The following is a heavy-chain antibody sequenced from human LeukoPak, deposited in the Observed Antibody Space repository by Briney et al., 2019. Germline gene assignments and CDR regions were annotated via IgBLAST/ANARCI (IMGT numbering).Heavy chain of an antibody. CDR2: INQDVSEL. J-gene: IGHJ4*02. CDR1: GFSFSSYW. Sequence: GGSRRPSRGASGFSFSSYWMTWAGQAPGKGREWGANINQDVSELYYVDPVKGRFPISRDNAKSPLYLQMNSLRAEDPAVYYWARDNTPAVAYWGQGTLVTVSS. D-gene: IGHD2-2*01. CDR3: ARDNTPAVAY. V-gene: IGHV3-7*01.